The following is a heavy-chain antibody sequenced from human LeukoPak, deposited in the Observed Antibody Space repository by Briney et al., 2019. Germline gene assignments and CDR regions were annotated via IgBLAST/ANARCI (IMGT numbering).Heavy chain of an antibody. J-gene: IGHJ6*02. CDR1: GGTFSSYA. CDR3: ARDPIGSRRGTHYYYYGMDV. D-gene: IGHD1-26*01. CDR2: IIPILGIA. Sequence: SVKVSCKASGGTFSSYAISWVRQAPGQGLEWMGRIIPILGIANYAQKFKGRVTITADKSTSTAYMELSSLRSEDTAVYYCARDPIGSRRGTHYYYYGMDVWGQGTTVTVSS. V-gene: IGHV1-69*04.